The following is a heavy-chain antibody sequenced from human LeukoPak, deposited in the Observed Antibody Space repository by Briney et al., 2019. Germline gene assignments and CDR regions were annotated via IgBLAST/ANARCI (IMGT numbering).Heavy chain of an antibody. Sequence: HPGGSLRLSCAASGFTFSSYGMHWVRQAPGKGLEWVAVISYDGSNKYYADSVKGRFTISRDNSKNTLYLQMNSLRAEDTAVYYCASSPTRGVIALFYYWGQGTLVTVSS. CDR2: ISYDGSNK. D-gene: IGHD3-10*01. J-gene: IGHJ4*02. V-gene: IGHV3-30*03. CDR1: GFTFSSYG. CDR3: ASSPTRGVIALFYY.